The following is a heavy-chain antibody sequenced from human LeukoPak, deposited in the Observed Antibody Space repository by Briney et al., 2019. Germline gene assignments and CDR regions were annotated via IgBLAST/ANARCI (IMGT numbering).Heavy chain of an antibody. Sequence: GESLKISCQASGYSFAGSWIGWVRQMPGKGLEWMGTIFPADSNTRYSPSFQGQVTISVDKSNNTAYLQWSSLKASDTAIYYCARLSGGSPWGQGTLVTVSS. CDR2: IFPADSNT. J-gene: IGHJ5*02. D-gene: IGHD2-15*01. CDR3: ARLSGGSP. CDR1: GYSFAGSW. V-gene: IGHV5-51*01.